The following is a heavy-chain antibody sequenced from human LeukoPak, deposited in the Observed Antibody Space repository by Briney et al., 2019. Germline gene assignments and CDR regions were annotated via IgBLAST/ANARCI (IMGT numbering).Heavy chain of an antibody. CDR3: ARDLIAAAAVDAFDI. D-gene: IGHD6-13*01. CDR1: GFTFSSYS. CDR2: ISSSSSYI. V-gene: IGHV3-21*01. J-gene: IGHJ3*02. Sequence: GGSLRLSCAASGFTFSSYSMNWVRQAPGKGLEWVSSISSSSSYIYYADSVKGRFTISRDNAKNSLYLQMNSLRAEDTAVYYCARDLIAAAAVDAFDIWGQGTMVTVSS.